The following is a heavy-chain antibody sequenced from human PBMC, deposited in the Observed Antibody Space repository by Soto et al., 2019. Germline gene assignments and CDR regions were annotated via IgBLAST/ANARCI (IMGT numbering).Heavy chain of an antibody. Sequence: QVLLRESGPGLVKPSETLSLTCTVSGGSISRGYYWSWIRQHPGKDLEWNGYIYYSGNTKTNPSLKSRVTISVDTSKNQFSLNLSSVTAADTAVYYCAKGSGELSPFDIWGQGTVVTVSS. CDR1: GGSISRGYY. CDR3: AKGSGELSPFDI. V-gene: IGHV4-31*03. CDR2: IYYSGNT. J-gene: IGHJ3*02. D-gene: IGHD3-10*01.